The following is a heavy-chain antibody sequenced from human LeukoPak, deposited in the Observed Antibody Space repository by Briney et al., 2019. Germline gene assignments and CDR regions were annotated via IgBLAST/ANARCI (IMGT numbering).Heavy chain of an antibody. Sequence: GGSLRLSCAASGFTFSSYSMNWVRQAPGKGLEWVSYISSSSSTIYYADSVKGRFTISRDNSKNTLYLQMNSLRAEDTAVYYCAREPNYYDSSGYYARSAFDYWGQGTLVTVSS. D-gene: IGHD3-22*01. CDR3: AREPNYYDSSGYYARSAFDY. V-gene: IGHV3-48*01. CDR2: ISSSSSTI. CDR1: GFTFSSYS. J-gene: IGHJ4*02.